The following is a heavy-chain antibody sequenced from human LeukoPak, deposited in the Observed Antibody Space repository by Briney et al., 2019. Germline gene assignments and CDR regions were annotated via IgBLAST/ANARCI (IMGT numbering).Heavy chain of an antibody. J-gene: IGHJ4*02. CDR1: GYSFTTYW. CDR2: IYPGDSDT. V-gene: IGHV5-51*01. CDR3: ARRSSGWYLDY. D-gene: IGHD6-19*01. Sequence: GESLKISCKGAGYSFTTYWIGWVRQMPGKGLECMGIIYPGDSDTRYSPSFQGQVTISADKPISTAYLQWSSLKASDTAMYYCARRSSGWYLDYWGQGTLVTVSS.